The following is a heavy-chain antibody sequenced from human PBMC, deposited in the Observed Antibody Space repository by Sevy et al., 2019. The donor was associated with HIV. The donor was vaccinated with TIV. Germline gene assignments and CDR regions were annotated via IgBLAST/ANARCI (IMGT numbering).Heavy chain of an antibody. CDR3: AKDKSYGSGSYTDV. J-gene: IGHJ6*02. CDR2: ISWNSGSI. Sequence: GGSPRLSCAASGFTFDDYAMHWVRQAPGKGLEWVSGISWNSGSIGYADSVKGRFTISRDNAKNSLYLQMNSLRAEDTALYYCAKDKSYGSGSYTDVWGQGTTVTVSS. D-gene: IGHD3-10*01. V-gene: IGHV3-9*01. CDR1: GFTFDDYA.